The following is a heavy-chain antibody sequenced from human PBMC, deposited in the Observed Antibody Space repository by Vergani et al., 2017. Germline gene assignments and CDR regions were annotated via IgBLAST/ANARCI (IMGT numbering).Heavy chain of an antibody. V-gene: IGHV3-23*01. CDR2: ISGSGGST. Sequence: EVRLLESGGGLVQPGGSLRLSCAASGFTFSSYAMSWVRQAPGKGLEWVSAISGSGGSTYYADSVKGRLTISRDNSKNTLYLQMNSLRAEDTAVYYCAKDRGYYEGGVDYWGQGTLVTVSS. CDR1: GFTFSSYA. CDR3: AKDRGYYEGGVDY. J-gene: IGHJ4*02. D-gene: IGHD3-22*01.